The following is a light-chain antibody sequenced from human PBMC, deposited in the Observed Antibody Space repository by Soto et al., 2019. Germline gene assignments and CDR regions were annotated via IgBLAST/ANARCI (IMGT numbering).Light chain of an antibody. CDR2: AAS. Sequence: DIQMTQSPSPLSASVGDRVTITCRASQSISSYLNWYQQKPGKAPKLLIYAASSLQSGVPSRFSGSGSGTDFTLTISSLQPEDFATYYCQQSYNTPPLTFGGGTKVEIK. V-gene: IGKV1-39*01. CDR3: QQSYNTPPLT. J-gene: IGKJ4*01. CDR1: QSISSY.